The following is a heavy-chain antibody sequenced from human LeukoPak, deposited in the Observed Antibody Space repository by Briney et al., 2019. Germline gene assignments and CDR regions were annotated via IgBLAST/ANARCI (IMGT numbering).Heavy chain of an antibody. D-gene: IGHD3-22*01. CDR1: GGSFSGYY. V-gene: IGHV4-34*01. CDR3: ARGNYDSSGYYPGAVDY. CDR2: INHSGST. Sequence: PSETLSLTCAVYGGSFSGYYWSWIRQPPGKGLEWIGEINHSGSTNYNPSLKSRVTISVDTSKNQFSLKLSSVTAADTAVYYCARGNYDSSGYYPGAVDYWGQGTLVTVSS. J-gene: IGHJ4*02.